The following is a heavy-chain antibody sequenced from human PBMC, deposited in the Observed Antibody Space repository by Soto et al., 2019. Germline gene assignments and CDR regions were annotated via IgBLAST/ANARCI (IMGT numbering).Heavy chain of an antibody. CDR1: GGSISSSSYY. CDR2: IYYSGST. D-gene: IGHD6-13*01. V-gene: IGHV4-39*01. J-gene: IGHJ4*02. CDR3: ARLIGTNIAEDGWFY. Sequence: PSETLCLTCTVSGGSISSSSYYWGWIRQPPGKGLEWIGSIYYSGSTHYNPSLKSRVTISVDTSKNQFSLKLSSVTAADTAVYYCARLIGTNIAEDGWFYWGQGTLVT.